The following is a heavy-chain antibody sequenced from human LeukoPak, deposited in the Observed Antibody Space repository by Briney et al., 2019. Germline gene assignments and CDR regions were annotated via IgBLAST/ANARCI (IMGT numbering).Heavy chain of an antibody. CDR1: GFTFSNYG. J-gene: IGHJ4*02. Sequence: GGSLRLSCAASGFTFSNYGMSWVRQAPGKGLEWVSAISGSGGSTYYADSVKGRFTISRDNPKNTLYLQMNSLRAEDTAVYYCAKSYYYDSSGYYGPFDYWGQGTLVTVSS. V-gene: IGHV3-23*01. D-gene: IGHD3-22*01. CDR3: AKSYYYDSSGYYGPFDY. CDR2: ISGSGGST.